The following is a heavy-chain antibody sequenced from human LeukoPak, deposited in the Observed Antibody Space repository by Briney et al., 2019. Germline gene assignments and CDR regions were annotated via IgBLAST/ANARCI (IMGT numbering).Heavy chain of an antibody. CDR3: ARAASVRGWYVAY. CDR2: IYYSGST. Sequence: PSETLSLTCTVSGGSISSYYWSWIRQPPGKGLEWIGYIYYSGSTNYNPSLKSRVTISVDTSKNQFSLKLSSVTAADTAVYYCARAASVRGWYVAYWGQGTLVTVSS. D-gene: IGHD6-19*01. J-gene: IGHJ4*02. CDR1: GGSISSYY. V-gene: IGHV4-59*12.